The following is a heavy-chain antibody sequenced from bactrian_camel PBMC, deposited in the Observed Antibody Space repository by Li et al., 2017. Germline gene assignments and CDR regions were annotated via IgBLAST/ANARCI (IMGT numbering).Heavy chain of an antibody. V-gene: IGHV3S40*01. J-gene: IGHJ4*01. D-gene: IGHD3*01. CDR3: AAGTRIIVGDYCDGITN. Sequence: QLVESGGGLVQPGGSLRLSCAVSGFIFSSYAMNWVRQAPGKGLEWVSAVNSGGDSTYYADSVMGRFTISHDAAKNSVDLQMSSLTPDDTAMYYCAAGTRIIVGDYCDGITNWGQGTQGTV. CDR1: GFIFSSYA. CDR2: VNSGGDST.